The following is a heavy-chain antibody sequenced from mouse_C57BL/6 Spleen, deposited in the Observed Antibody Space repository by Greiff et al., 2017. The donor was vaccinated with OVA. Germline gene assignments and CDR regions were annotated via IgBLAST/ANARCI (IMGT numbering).Heavy chain of an antibody. J-gene: IGHJ2*01. Sequence: VQLQQSGGGLVKPGGSLKLSCAASGFTFSSYAMSWVRQTPEKRLEWVATISDGGSYTYYPDNVKGRFTISRDNAKNNLYLQMSHLKSEDTAMYYCARDTDYGSSFDYWGQGTTLTVSS. D-gene: IGHD1-1*01. V-gene: IGHV5-4*01. CDR3: ARDTDYGSSFDY. CDR1: GFTFSSYA. CDR2: ISDGGSYT.